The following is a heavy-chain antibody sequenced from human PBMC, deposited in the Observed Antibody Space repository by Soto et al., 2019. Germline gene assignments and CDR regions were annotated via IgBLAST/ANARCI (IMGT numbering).Heavy chain of an antibody. CDR3: ARTKYYYDSSGYEREYYFDY. Sequence: SETLSLTCTVSGGSTTAGGYYWSWIRQHPGKGLEWIGYIANSGNTYYNPSLKSRVTISVDTSKNQFSLKLSSVTAADTAVYHCARTKYYYDSSGYEREYYFDYWGQGTLVTVSS. J-gene: IGHJ4*02. CDR2: IANSGNT. CDR1: GGSTTAGGYY. D-gene: IGHD3-22*01. V-gene: IGHV4-31*03.